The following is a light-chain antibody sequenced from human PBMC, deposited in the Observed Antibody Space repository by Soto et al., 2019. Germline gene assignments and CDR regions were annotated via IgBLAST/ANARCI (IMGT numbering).Light chain of an antibody. CDR1: SSNIGAGYD. J-gene: IGLJ1*01. CDR3: QSYDSSRSGGYV. CDR2: GNS. Sequence: QSVLTQPPSVSGAPGQRVTISCTGSSSNIGAGYDVHWYQQLPGTAPKLLIYGNSNRPSGVPDRFSGSKSGTSASLAITGLQAEDEDDYYCQSYDSSRSGGYVFGTGTKLTVL. V-gene: IGLV1-40*01.